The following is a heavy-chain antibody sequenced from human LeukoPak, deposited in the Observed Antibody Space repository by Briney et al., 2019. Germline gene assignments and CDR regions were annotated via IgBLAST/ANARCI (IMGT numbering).Heavy chain of an antibody. CDR1: GGSFSSYY. J-gene: IGHJ2*01. D-gene: IGHD1-26*01. Sequence: PSETLSLTCTVSGGSFSSYYWSWIRQPPGKGVEWIGYIYYSGSTYYNPSLKSRVTISVDTSKNQFSLKLNSVTAADTAVYYCAREVPWVWNFDLWGRGTLVTVSS. CDR2: IYYSGST. V-gene: IGHV4-59*12. CDR3: AREVPWVWNFDL.